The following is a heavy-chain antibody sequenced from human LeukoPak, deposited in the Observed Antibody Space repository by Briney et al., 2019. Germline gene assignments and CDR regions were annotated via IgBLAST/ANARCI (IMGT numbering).Heavy chain of an antibody. D-gene: IGHD3-3*01. V-gene: IGHV3-30*02. J-gene: IGHJ4*02. CDR3: AKTRNYDFWSGYFDY. CDR2: IRYDGSNK. CDR1: GFTFSSYG. Sequence: PSGGSLRLSCAASGFTFSSYGMHWVRQAPGKGLEWVAFIRYDGSNKYYADSVKGRFTISRDNSKNTLYLQMNSLRAEDTAVYYCAKTRNYDFWSGYFDYWGQGTLVTVSS.